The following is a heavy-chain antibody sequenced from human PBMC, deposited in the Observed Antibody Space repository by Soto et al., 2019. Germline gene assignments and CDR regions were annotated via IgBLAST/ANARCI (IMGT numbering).Heavy chain of an antibody. D-gene: IGHD3-22*01. J-gene: IGHJ6*02. Sequence: GPSVKVSCKASGYTFTGYDMHWVRQAPGQGLEWMGWINPNSGGTNYAQKFQGRVTMTRDTSISTAYMELSRLRSDDTAVYYCARSSDYYDSSCYDVNIYYYYWTHVWGQGTTVTVSS. CDR1: GYTFTGYD. CDR2: INPNSGGT. CDR3: ARSSDYYDSSCYDVNIYYYYWTHV. V-gene: IGHV1-2*02.